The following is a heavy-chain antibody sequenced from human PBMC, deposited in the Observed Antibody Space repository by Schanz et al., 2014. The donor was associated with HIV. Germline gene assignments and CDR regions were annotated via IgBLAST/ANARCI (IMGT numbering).Heavy chain of an antibody. CDR3: ARDYHWNWFDP. Sequence: VQLVESGGGLVQPGGSLRLSCAVSGFTITSYGMSWVRQAPGKGLEWVSTISAGVGTASYADSVKGRFTISRDNSKKMLFLQMNRLRAEDTAVYYCARDYHWNWFDPWGQGTLVTVSS. CDR2: ISAGVGTA. J-gene: IGHJ5*02. V-gene: IGHV3-23*04. D-gene: IGHD1-20*01. CDR1: GFTITSYG.